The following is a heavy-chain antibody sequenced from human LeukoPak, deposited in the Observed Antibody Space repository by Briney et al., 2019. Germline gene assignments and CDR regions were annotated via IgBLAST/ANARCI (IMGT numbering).Heavy chain of an antibody. J-gene: IGHJ4*02. CDR2: IYTSGST. CDR1: GGSISTGSYY. V-gene: IGHV4-61*02. Sequence: SQTLSLTCTVSGGSISTGSYYWNWIRQPAGKGLEWIGRIYTSGSTDYNPSLKSRVTLSVDTSKNQFSLKLNSVTAADTAVYYCARVARSMSSSSEDSWGQGTLVTVSS. CDR3: ARVARSMSSSSEDS. D-gene: IGHD6-13*01.